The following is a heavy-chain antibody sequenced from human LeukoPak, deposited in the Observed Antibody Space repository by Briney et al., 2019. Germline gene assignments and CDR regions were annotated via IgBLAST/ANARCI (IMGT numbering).Heavy chain of an antibody. CDR3: AKSRDGYNLPDY. CDR2: INPSGGST. CDR1: GYTFTSYY. D-gene: IGHD5-24*01. Sequence: ASVKVSCKASGYTFTSYYMHWVRQAPGQGLEWMGIINPSGGSTSYAQKFQGRVTMTRDMSTSTVYMELSSLRSEDTAVYYCAKSRDGYNLPDYWGQGTLVTVSS. J-gene: IGHJ4*02. V-gene: IGHV1-46*01.